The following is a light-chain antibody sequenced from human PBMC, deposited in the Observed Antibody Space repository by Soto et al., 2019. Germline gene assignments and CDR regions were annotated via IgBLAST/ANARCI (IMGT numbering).Light chain of an antibody. V-gene: IGKV3-11*01. Sequence: IVLTQSPVTLSLSPGERAVLSCRASQSVSTSLAWYQHKPGQAPRLFIYDASKRAPGVPARFSGSGSGTDFTLTIISLEHEDSAVYYCQVRDVWPSFGQGTKVEIK. J-gene: IGKJ1*01. CDR2: DAS. CDR3: QVRDVWPS. CDR1: QSVSTS.